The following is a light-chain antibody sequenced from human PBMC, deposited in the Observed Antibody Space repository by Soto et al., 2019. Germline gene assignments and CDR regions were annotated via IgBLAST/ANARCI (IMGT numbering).Light chain of an antibody. V-gene: IGLV7-46*01. J-gene: IGLJ1*01. Sequence: QAVVTQEPSLTVSPGGTVPLTCGSSTGAVTSGHYPYWFQQKPGQAPKTLIYDTSNRHSWTPARFSGSLLGDKAALTLSSAQSEDEAEYYCLLSFDGADVFGSGTKLTVL. CDR2: DTS. CDR3: LLSFDGADV. CDR1: TGAVTSGHY.